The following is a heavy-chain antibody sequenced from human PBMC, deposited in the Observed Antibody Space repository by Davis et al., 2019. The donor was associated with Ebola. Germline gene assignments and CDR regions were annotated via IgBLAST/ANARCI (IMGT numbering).Heavy chain of an antibody. CDR2: IRYDGSNK. CDR1: GFTFSSYG. Sequence: GGSLRLSCAASGFTFSSYGMHWVRQAPGKGLEWVAFIRYDGSNKYYADSVKGRFTISRDNSKNTLYLRMNSLRAEDTAVYYCAKDSARGSDYYYGMDVWGQGTTVTVSS. D-gene: IGHD3-10*01. CDR3: AKDSARGSDYYYGMDV. V-gene: IGHV3-30*02. J-gene: IGHJ6*02.